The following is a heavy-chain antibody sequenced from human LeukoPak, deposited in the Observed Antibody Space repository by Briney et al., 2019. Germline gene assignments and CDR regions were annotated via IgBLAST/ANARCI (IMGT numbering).Heavy chain of an antibody. V-gene: IGHV4-30-4*01. J-gene: IGHJ5*02. CDR2: IYYSGST. CDR3: ARGYYGSGSPGWFDP. D-gene: IGHD3-10*01. Sequence: SETLSLTCTVSGGSISSGDYYWSWIRQPPGKGLEWIGYIYYSGSTYYNPSLKSRVTISVDTSKNQFSLKLSSVTAADTAVYYCARGYYGSGSPGWFDPWGQGTLVTVSS. CDR1: GGSISSGDYY.